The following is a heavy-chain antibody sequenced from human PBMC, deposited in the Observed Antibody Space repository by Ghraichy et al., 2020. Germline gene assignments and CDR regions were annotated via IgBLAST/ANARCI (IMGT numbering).Heavy chain of an antibody. Sequence: GGSLRLSCAASGFTFSSYSMNWVRQAPGKGLEWVSYISSSSSTIYYADSVKGRFTISRDNAKNSLCLQMNSLRAEDTAVYYCARGPGSGFWSGYYSTTRGGYFDYWGQGTLVTVSS. V-gene: IGHV3-48*01. CDR3: ARGPGSGFWSGYYSTTRGGYFDY. CDR2: ISSSSSTI. CDR1: GFTFSSYS. J-gene: IGHJ4*02. D-gene: IGHD3-3*01.